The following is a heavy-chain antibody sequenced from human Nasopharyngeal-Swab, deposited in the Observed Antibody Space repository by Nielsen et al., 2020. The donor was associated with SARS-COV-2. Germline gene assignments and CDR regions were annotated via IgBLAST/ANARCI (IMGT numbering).Heavy chain of an antibody. J-gene: IGHJ4*02. CDR1: GFTFHDFA. Sequence: GESLKISCAASGFTFHDFAMHCVRQAPGKGLEWVSLMTSYGDTTLYADSVKGRFTISRDNSRNSLYLQMNSLRLEDTAFYYCAKPTIFGAEIDYWGQGTLVTVSS. V-gene: IGHV3-43D*03. D-gene: IGHD3-3*01. CDR3: AKPTIFGAEIDY. CDR2: MTSYGDTT.